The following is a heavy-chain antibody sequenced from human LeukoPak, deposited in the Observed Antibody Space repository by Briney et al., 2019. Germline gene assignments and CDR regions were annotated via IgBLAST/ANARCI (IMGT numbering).Heavy chain of an antibody. J-gene: IGHJ4*02. V-gene: IGHV4-61*01. Sequence: SETLSLTCTVSGASVSSGSYYWSWIRQSPGKGLEWIGFMSYNVHTDYNPSLKSRVTLSADTSNDQFSLRLNSVTAADTAVYYCARQPRYYFDYWGQGTLVTGSS. CDR1: GASVSSGSYY. CDR2: MSYNVHT. CDR3: ARQPRYYFDY. D-gene: IGHD1-1*01.